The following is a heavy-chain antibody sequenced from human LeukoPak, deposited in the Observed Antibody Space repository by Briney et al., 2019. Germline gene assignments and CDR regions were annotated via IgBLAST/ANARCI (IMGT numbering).Heavy chain of an antibody. V-gene: IGHV1-18*01. CDR3: ASTNPLRFLASAAVPYYYGMDV. CDR1: GYTFTSYG. D-gene: IGHD3-3*01. Sequence: GSVKVSFKASGYTFTSYGISWVRQAPGQGLEWMGWISAYNGNTNYAQKLQGRVTMTTDTSTSTAYMELRSLRSDDTAVYYCASTNPLRFLASAAVPYYYGMDVWGQGTTVTVSS. J-gene: IGHJ6*02. CDR2: ISAYNGNT.